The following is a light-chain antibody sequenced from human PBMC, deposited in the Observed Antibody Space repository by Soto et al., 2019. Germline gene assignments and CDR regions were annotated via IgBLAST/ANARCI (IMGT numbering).Light chain of an antibody. Sequence: SALTQPASVSGSPGQSITISCTGTRSDVGGYNYVSWYQQHPGKAPKLMIYEVSNRPSGVSNRFSGSKSGNTASLNISGLQAEDEADYYCSSYTSSSTPDVFGTGTKLTVL. V-gene: IGLV2-14*01. J-gene: IGLJ1*01. CDR1: RSDVGGYNY. CDR3: SSYTSSSTPDV. CDR2: EVS.